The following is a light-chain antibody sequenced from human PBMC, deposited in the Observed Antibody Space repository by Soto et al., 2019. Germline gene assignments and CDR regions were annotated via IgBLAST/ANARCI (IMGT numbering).Light chain of an antibody. CDR3: QQYNNWPRT. J-gene: IGKJ1*01. CDR1: QSVSSN. V-gene: IGKV3-15*01. CDR2: GAS. Sequence: EIVMTQSPATLSVSPGERATLSCRASQSVSSNLAWYQQKPRQAPTLLIYGASTRATGIPARFSGSVSGTEFTLTISSLQSEYFAVYYCQQYNNWPRTFGQGNKVEIK.